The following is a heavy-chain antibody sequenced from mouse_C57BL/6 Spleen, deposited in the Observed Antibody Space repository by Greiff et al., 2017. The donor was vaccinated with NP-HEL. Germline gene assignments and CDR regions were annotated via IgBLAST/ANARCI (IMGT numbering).Heavy chain of an antibody. Sequence: VKLQESGPGLVQPSQSLSITCTVSGFSLTSYGVHWVRQSPGKGLEWLGVIWSGGSTDSNAAFISRLSISKDNSKSQVFFKMNSLQPDDTAIYYCASSLLLRFYYAMDYWGQGTSVTVSS. CDR3: ASSLLLRFYYAMDY. CDR2: IWSGGST. V-gene: IGHV2-2*01. CDR1: GFSLTSYG. J-gene: IGHJ4*01. D-gene: IGHD1-1*01.